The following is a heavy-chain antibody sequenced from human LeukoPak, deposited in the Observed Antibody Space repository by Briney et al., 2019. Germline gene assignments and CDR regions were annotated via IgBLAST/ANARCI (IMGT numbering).Heavy chain of an antibody. CDR2: ISWNSGSI. J-gene: IGHJ4*02. CDR3: AKDMDQGAYSSPSGPFDY. D-gene: IGHD6-13*01. V-gene: IGHV3-9*01. CDR1: GFTFDDYA. Sequence: GGSLRLSCAAPGFTFDDYAMHWVRQAPGKGLEWVSGISWNSGSIGYADSVKGRFTISRDNAKKSLYLQMNSLRAEDTALYYCAKDMDQGAYSSPSGPFDYWGQGTLVTVSS.